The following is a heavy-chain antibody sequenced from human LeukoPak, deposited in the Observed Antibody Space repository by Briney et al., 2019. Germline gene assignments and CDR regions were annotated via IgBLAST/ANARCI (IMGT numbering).Heavy chain of an antibody. V-gene: IGHV3-48*03. Sequence: PGGSLRLSCAASGFTFSSYEMNWVRQAPGKGLEWLSFMTTSGNTIFYAESVKDRFTISRDNAKKSLYLQMNSLRDEDTAVYYCARVGGATAVTMYFEYWGQGTLVTVSS. CDR1: GFTFSSYE. CDR2: MTTSGNTI. CDR3: ARVGGATAVTMYFEY. D-gene: IGHD1-26*01. J-gene: IGHJ4*02.